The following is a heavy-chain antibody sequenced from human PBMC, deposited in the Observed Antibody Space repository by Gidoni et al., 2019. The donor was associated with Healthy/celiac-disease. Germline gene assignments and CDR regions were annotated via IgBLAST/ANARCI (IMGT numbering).Heavy chain of an antibody. CDR3: ARVRETLGFGES. Sequence: EVQLVESGGGLVQPGGSLRLSCAASGFTFSSDWMHWVRQAPGKGLVWVSRMNSDGSSTSYADSVKGRFTISRDNAKNTLYLQMNSLRAEDTAVYYCARVRETLGFGESWGQGTLVTVSS. CDR2: MNSDGSST. D-gene: IGHD3-10*01. J-gene: IGHJ4*02. V-gene: IGHV3-74*01. CDR1: GFTFSSDW.